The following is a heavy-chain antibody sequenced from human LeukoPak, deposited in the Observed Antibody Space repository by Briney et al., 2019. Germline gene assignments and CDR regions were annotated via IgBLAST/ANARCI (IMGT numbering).Heavy chain of an antibody. V-gene: IGHV1-2*02. D-gene: IGHD3-22*01. Sequence: ASVKVSCKASRYTFTGYYMHWVRQAPGQGLEWMGWINPNSGGTNYAQKFQGRVTMTRDTSISTAYMELSRLRSDDTAVYYCARAPSGYYDSSGYYYYWGQGTLVTVSS. CDR2: INPNSGGT. J-gene: IGHJ4*02. CDR3: ARAPSGYYDSSGYYYY. CDR1: RYTFTGYY.